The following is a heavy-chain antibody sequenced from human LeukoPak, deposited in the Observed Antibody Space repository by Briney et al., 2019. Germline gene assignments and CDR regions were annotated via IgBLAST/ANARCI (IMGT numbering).Heavy chain of an antibody. CDR1: GGTFSSYA. V-gene: IGHV1-69*06. J-gene: IGHJ6*03. CDR2: IIPIFGTA. D-gene: IGHD5-12*01. CDR3: ARRQSGYSGYGDYYYYMDV. Sequence: ASVKVSCKASGGTFSSYAISWVRQAPGQGLEWMGGIIPIFGTANYAQKFQGRVTITADKSTSTAYMELSSLRSEGTAVYYCARRQSGYSGYGDYYYYMDVWGKGTTVTVSS.